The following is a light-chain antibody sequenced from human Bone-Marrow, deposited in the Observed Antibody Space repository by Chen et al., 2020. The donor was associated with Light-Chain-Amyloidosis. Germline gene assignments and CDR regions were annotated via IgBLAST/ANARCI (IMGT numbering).Light chain of an antibody. CDR3: SSYTRSSTLYYV. CDR1: SSDVDGYNY. CDR2: DVS. Sequence: QSALTQPASVSGSPGQSITISCTGTSSDVDGYNYVSWYQQHPGKAPKLMIYDVSNRPSGVSNRCSGSKSGNTASLTISGLQAEDEADYYCSSYTRSSTLYYVFGTGTKVTVL. V-gene: IGLV2-14*01. J-gene: IGLJ1*01.